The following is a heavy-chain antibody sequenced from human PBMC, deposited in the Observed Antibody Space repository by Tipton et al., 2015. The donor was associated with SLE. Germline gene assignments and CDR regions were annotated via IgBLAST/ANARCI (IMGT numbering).Heavy chain of an antibody. CDR1: GDSISSSSYY. D-gene: IGHD5/OR15-5a*01. J-gene: IGHJ3*02. CDR3: AGVSRDAFEI. V-gene: IGHV4-39*07. Sequence: GLVKPSETLSLTCTVSGDSISSSSYYWGWIRQTPGKGLEWIGEINHSGSTNYNPSLKSRVTISVDTSKNQFSLKLSSVTAADTAVYYCAGVSRDAFEIWGQGTMVTVSS. CDR2: INHSGST.